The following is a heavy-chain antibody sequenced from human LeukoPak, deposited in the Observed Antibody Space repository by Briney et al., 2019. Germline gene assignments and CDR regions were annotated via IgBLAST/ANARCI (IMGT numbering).Heavy chain of an antibody. Sequence: ASVKVSCKASGYTFTGYYMHWVRQAPGQGLEWMGWINPNSGGTNYAQKFQGRVTMTRDTPISTAYMELSRLRSDDTAVYYCARGGGIAAAGIIYWGQGTLVTVSS. CDR3: ARGGGIAAAGIIY. CDR1: GYTFTGYY. D-gene: IGHD6-13*01. J-gene: IGHJ4*02. V-gene: IGHV1-2*02. CDR2: INPNSGGT.